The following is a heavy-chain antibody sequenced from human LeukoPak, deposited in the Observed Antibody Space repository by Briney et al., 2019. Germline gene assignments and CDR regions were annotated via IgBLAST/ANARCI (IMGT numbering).Heavy chain of an antibody. J-gene: IGHJ4*02. CDR2: IYYSGTT. CDR1: DGSLSSTIYH. CDR3: ARKSGALPLLW. V-gene: IGHV4-39*07. Sequence: SETLSLTCTVSDGSLSSTIYHWGWFRQPPGKGLEWIGNIYYSGTTSYNPSLKSRVTISIDTSKNQFSLRLNSVTAADAAVYYCARKSGALPLLWWGQGTLVTVSS. D-gene: IGHD1-26*01.